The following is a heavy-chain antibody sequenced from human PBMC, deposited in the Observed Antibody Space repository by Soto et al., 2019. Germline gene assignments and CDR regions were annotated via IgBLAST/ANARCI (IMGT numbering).Heavy chain of an antibody. V-gene: IGHV5-51*01. J-gene: IGHJ3*02. CDR3: ARRRSSTAFDI. CDR1: GYIFSYYL. D-gene: IGHD2-2*01. Sequence: GESLKISCKGSGYIFSYYLIGWVRQMPGKGLEWMGIIYPGDSDTRYSPSFQGQVTISAEKSISTAYLQWRRLKASDTAKYYCARRRSSTAFDIWGQGTMVTVSS. CDR2: IYPGDSDT.